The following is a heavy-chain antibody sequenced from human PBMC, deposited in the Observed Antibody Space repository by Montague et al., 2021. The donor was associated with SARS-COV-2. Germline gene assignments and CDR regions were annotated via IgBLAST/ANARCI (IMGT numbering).Heavy chain of an antibody. CDR1: GFTVSSTY. D-gene: IGHD6-13*01. Sequence: SLRLSCAASGFTVSSTYMNWVRQAPGKGLEWVSVIYRGGSTYYADPVKGRFTISRDNSKNTLYLQMNSLRAEDTAVYYCAGDAEGIAGRRSDAFDIWGQGTMVTVSS. V-gene: IGHV3-53*01. CDR2: IYRGGST. CDR3: AGDAEGIAGRRSDAFDI. J-gene: IGHJ3*02.